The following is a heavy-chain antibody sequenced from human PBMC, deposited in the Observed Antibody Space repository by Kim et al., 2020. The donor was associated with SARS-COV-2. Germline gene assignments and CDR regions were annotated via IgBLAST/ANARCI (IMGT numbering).Heavy chain of an antibody. Sequence: GGSLRLSCAASGFTFSSYWMHWVRQAPGKGLVWVSRINSDGSSTSYADSVKGRFTISRDNAKNTLYLQMNSLRAEDTAVYYCARGGGAAAGPYGEYYYYGMDVWGQGTTVTVSS. V-gene: IGHV3-74*01. D-gene: IGHD6-13*01. CDR3: ARGGGAAAGPYGEYYYYGMDV. CDR1: GFTFSSYW. J-gene: IGHJ6*02. CDR2: INSDGSST.